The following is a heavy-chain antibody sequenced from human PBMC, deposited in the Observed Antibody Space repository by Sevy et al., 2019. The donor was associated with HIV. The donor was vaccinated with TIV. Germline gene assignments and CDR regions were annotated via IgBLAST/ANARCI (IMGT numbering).Heavy chain of an antibody. Sequence: GGSLRLSCAASGFSLNNYWMNWVRQAPGKGLEWVANIKQDGSVKYYVDSVKGRFTISRDNARNLLYLQMNSLRVEDTALYYCVRAIAAAGSFWGQRTLVTASS. V-gene: IGHV3-7*01. CDR3: VRAIAAAGSF. D-gene: IGHD6-13*01. J-gene: IGHJ4*02. CDR1: GFSLNNYW. CDR2: IKQDGSVK.